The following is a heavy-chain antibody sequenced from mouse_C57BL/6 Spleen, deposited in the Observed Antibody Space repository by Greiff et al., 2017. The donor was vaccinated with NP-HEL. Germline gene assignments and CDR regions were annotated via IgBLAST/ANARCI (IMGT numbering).Heavy chain of an antibody. V-gene: IGHV5-6*01. J-gene: IGHJ4*01. CDR2: ISSGGSYT. CDR3: AREPYYPYAMDY. Sequence: EVMLVESGGDLVKPGGSLKLSCAASGFTFSSYGMSWVRQTPDKRLEWVATISSGGSYTYYPDSVKGRFTISRDNAKNTLYLQMSSLKSEDTAMYYCAREPYYPYAMDYWGQRTSVTVSS. CDR1: GFTFSSYG. D-gene: IGHD1-1*01.